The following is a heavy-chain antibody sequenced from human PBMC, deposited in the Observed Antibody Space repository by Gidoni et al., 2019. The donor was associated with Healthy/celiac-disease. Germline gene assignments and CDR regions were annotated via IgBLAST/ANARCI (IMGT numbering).Heavy chain of an antibody. CDR1: GFTFSSYL. D-gene: IGHD6-13*01. CDR2: IKQDGSER. Sequence: EVQLVESGGGLVQPGGSLRLSCAASGFTFSSYLMSWVRQAPGKGLEWVAKIKQDGSERYYVDSVKGRFTISRDNAKNSLYLKMNSLRAEDTAVYYCARDFAAGIDYGMDVWGQGTTVTVSS. J-gene: IGHJ6*02. V-gene: IGHV3-7*01. CDR3: ARDFAAGIDYGMDV.